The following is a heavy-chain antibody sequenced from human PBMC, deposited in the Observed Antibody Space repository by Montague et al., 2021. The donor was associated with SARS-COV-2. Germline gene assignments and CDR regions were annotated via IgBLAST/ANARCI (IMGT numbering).Heavy chain of an antibody. V-gene: IGHV3-48*03. CDR2: ISSSGATI. CDR1: GFDFFNFD. D-gene: IGHD2-8*01. J-gene: IGHJ4*02. CDR3: ATNKYCTLHDCLRGRHYFDH. Sequence: SLRLSCAASGFDFFNFDMAWVRQAPGRGLEWISDISSSGATILYXHSLKGRFTISRDNIQKSLYLQMNSLRAEDTAVYYCATNKYCTLHDCLRGRHYFDHWGQGTLVTVSS.